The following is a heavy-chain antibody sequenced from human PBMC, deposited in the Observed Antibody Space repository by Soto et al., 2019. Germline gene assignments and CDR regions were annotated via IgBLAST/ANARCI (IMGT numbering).Heavy chain of an antibody. J-gene: IGHJ4*02. D-gene: IGHD3-16*02. Sequence: SETLSLTCTVSGGSISSSSYYWGWIRQPPGKGLEWIGSIYYSGSTYYNPSLKSRVTISVDTSKNQFSLKLSSVTAADTAVYYCASTYYDYVWGSYRPPDSDYWGQGTLVTVSS. CDR3: ASTYYDYVWGSYRPPDSDY. CDR2: IYYSGST. CDR1: GGSISSSSYY. V-gene: IGHV4-39*01.